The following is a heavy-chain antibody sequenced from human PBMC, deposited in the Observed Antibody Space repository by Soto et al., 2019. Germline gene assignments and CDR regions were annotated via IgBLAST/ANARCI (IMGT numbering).Heavy chain of an antibody. CDR3: ARVGQKLVGSWFEA. D-gene: IGHD6-13*01. J-gene: IGHJ5*02. Sequence: PSETLSLTCAVYGVSFSGYDWSWIRQPPGKGLEWIGEINHSGSTNYTPSLKSRVTISVDTSKNHFSLKLSSVTAADTAVYYCARVGQKLVGSWFEAWGQGTLVTVSS. CDR2: INHSGST. CDR1: GVSFSGYD. V-gene: IGHV4-34*01.